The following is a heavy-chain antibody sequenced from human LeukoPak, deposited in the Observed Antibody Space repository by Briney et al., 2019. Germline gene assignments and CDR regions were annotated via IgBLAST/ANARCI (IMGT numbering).Heavy chain of an antibody. CDR3: ARDPLAYSSSWYFGY. D-gene: IGHD6-13*01. CDR1: GGTFCSYA. J-gene: IGHJ4*02. V-gene: IGHV1-69*05. Sequence: GASVKVSCKASGGTFCSYAISWVRQATGQGLEWMGGIIPIFGTANYAQKFQGRVTITTDESTSTAYMELSSLRSEDTAVYYCARDPLAYSSSWYFGYWGQGTLVTVSS. CDR2: IIPIFGTA.